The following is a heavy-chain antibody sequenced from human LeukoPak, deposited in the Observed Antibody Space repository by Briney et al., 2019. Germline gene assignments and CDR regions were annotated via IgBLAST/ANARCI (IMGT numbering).Heavy chain of an antibody. Sequence: ASVKVSCKASGYTFTGHYMHWVRQAPGQGLEGIGWINPNSDFTNFAQNFQGRVTMTSDTSISTAYMELSRLRSDDTAVYYCARAISGGSPITASDYWGQGTLVTVSS. V-gene: IGHV1-2*02. D-gene: IGHD2-15*01. J-gene: IGHJ4*02. CDR2: INPNSDFT. CDR3: ARAISGGSPITASDY. CDR1: GYTFTGHY.